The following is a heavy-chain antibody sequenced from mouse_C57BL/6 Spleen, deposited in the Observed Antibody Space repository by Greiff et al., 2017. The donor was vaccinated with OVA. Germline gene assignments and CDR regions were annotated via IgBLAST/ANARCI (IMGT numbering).Heavy chain of an antibody. CDR3: AREGIYYGNYEFAY. CDR1: GFNIKDYY. J-gene: IGHJ3*01. CDR2: IDPEDGET. V-gene: IGHV14-2*01. D-gene: IGHD2-1*01. Sequence: VQLQQSGAELVKPGASVKLSCTASGFNIKDYYMHWVKQRTEQGLEWIGRIDPEDGETKYAPQFQGKATITADTSSNTAYLQLSSLTSEDTAVYYCAREGIYYGNYEFAYWGQGTLVTVSA.